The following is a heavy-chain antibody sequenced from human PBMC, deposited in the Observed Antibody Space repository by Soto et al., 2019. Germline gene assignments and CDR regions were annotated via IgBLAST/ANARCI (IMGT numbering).Heavy chain of an antibody. Sequence: QVQLQESGPGLVKPSQTLSLTCTVSGGSISSGEYYWSWIRQPPGKGLEWIGYIYYSGSTYYNPSLKSRVTISVDTSKNQFSLKLSSVTAADTAVYYCARFIVPARTTLRWNYLDYWGQGTLVTVSS. CDR2: IYYSGST. CDR3: ARFIVPARTTLRWNYLDY. CDR1: GGSISSGEYY. D-gene: IGHD2-2*01. J-gene: IGHJ4*02. V-gene: IGHV4-30-4*01.